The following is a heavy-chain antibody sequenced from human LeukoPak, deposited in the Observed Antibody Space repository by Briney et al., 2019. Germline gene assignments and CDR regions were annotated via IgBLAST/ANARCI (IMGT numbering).Heavy chain of an antibody. CDR2: IHTSGST. V-gene: IGHV4-4*07. D-gene: IGHD3-10*01. Sequence: SETLSLTCTVSGGSISSYYWSWIRQPAGKGLEWIGRIHTSGSTNYNPSLKSRVTMSVDTSKNQFSLKLSSVTAADTAVYYCARGGYYGSGSYYNFDYWGQGTLVTVSS. J-gene: IGHJ4*02. CDR3: ARGGYYGSGSYYNFDY. CDR1: GGSISSYY.